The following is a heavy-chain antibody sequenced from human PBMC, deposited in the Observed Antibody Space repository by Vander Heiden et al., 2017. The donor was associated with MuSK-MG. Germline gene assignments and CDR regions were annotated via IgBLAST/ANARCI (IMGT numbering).Heavy chain of an antibody. V-gene: IGHV4-31*03. CDR3: ARVKKRSCGVVRDAFDI. CDR2: IYYSGST. D-gene: IGHD3-3*01. CDR1: GGSISSGGYY. J-gene: IGHJ3*02. Sequence: QVQLQESGPGLVKPSQTLSLTCTVSGGSISSGGYYWSWIRQHPGKGLEWIGYIYYSGSTYYNPSLKSRVTISVDTSKNQFSLKLSSVTAADTAVYYCARVKKRSCGVVRDAFDIWGQGTMVTVSS.